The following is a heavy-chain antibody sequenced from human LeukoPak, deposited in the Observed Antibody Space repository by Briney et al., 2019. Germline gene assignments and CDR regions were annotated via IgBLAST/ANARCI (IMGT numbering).Heavy chain of an antibody. CDR1: GYSFTNYW. V-gene: IGHV5-51*01. D-gene: IGHD2-21*02. CDR2: IYPGVSDT. CDR3: ASGAYCGGDCYSGAFDI. J-gene: IGHJ3*02. Sequence: GESLKISCKGSGYSFTNYWIGWVGQMPGKGLEWMGIIYPGVSDTRDSPSFQGQVPISADKSISTAYLQWRSLKASGTAMYYCASGAYCGGDCYSGAFDIWGQGTMVTVSS.